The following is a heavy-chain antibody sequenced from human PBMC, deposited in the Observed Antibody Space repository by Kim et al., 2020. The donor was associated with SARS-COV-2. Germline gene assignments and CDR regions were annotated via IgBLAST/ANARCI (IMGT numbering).Heavy chain of an antibody. CDR3: ANIVYESNGYKWFDP. CDR2: ISCSGDST. D-gene: IGHD3-22*01. CDR1: GFTFSSYA. Sequence: GGSLRLSCAASGFTFSSYAMSWVRQAPGKGLEWVSTISCSGDSTYYADSVKGRFTISRDNSKNTLYLQMNSLRAEDTAVFYCANIVYESNGYKWFDPWGQGTLVTVSS. J-gene: IGHJ5*02. V-gene: IGHV3-23*01.